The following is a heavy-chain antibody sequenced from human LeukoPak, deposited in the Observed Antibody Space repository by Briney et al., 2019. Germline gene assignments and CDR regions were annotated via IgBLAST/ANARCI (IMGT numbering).Heavy chain of an antibody. CDR2: IYYSGST. V-gene: IGHV4-39*07. CDR3: ARDDGLGTFDY. CDR1: GGSISSSSYY. D-gene: IGHD1-1*01. J-gene: IGHJ4*02. Sequence: PSETLSLTCTVSGGSISSSSYYWGWIRQPPGMGLEWIGSIYYSGSTYYNPSLKSRVTISVDTSKNQFSLKLSSVTAADTAVYYCARDDGLGTFDYWGQGTLVTVSS.